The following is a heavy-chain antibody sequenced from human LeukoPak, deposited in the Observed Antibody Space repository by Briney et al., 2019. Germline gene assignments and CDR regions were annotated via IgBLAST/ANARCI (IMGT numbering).Heavy chain of an antibody. D-gene: IGHD2-2*01. CDR1: GGTFISYA. CDR2: IIPIFGTA. J-gene: IGHJ6*03. CDR3: ATNILGYCSSTSCPYAHYYYYYMDV. V-gene: IGHV1-69*13. Sequence: SVKVSCKASGGTFISYAISWVRQAPGQGLEWMGGIIPIFGTANYAQKFQGRVTITADESTSTAYMELSSLRSEDTAVYYCATNILGYCSSTSCPYAHYYYYYMDVWGKGTTVTVSS.